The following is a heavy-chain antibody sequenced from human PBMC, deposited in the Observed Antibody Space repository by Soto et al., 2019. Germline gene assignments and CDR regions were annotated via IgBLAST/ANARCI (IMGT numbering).Heavy chain of an antibody. J-gene: IGHJ6*02. V-gene: IGHV4-34*01. CDR2: INHSGST. CDR3: ARGNSAVAGKGYYYYGMDV. CDR1: GGSFSGYY. Sequence: SETLSLTCAVYGGSFSGYYWSWIRQPPGKGLKWIGEINHSGSTNYNPSLKSRVTISVDTSKNQFSLKLSSVTAADTAVYYCARGNSAVAGKGYYYYGMDVWGQGTTVTVSS. D-gene: IGHD6-19*01.